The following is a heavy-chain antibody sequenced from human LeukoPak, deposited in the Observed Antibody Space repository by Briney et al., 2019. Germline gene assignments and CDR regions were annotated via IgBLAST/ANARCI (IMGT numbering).Heavy chain of an antibody. V-gene: IGHV3-7*01. J-gene: IGHJ4*02. CDR1: GFTFSTYW. Sequence: PGGSLRLSCAASGFTFSTYWMSSVRQAPGKGLEWVANIKEDGSETYYVDSLRGRFTISRDNLKNSLYLQINCLRAEDTAVYYCGRDSFETDIDYWGQGTLVTVSS. D-gene: IGHD1-14*01. CDR3: GRDSFETDIDY. CDR2: IKEDGSET.